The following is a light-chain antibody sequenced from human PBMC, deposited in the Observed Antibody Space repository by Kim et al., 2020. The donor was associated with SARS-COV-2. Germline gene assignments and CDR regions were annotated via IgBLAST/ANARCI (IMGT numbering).Light chain of an antibody. Sequence: PGERATLSGRASQSVSSSYLAWYQQKPGQAPRLLIYDASTRATGIPDRFSGSGSGTDFTLTISRLDPEDFAVYYCQQYASSPALTFGGGTKVDIK. V-gene: IGKV3-20*01. CDR1: QSVSSSY. CDR3: QQYASSPALT. J-gene: IGKJ4*01. CDR2: DAS.